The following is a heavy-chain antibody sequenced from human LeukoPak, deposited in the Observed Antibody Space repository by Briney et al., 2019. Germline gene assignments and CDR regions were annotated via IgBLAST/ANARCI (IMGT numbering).Heavy chain of an antibody. J-gene: IGHJ3*02. CDR1: GFTFSSYG. Sequence: PGGSLRLSCAASGFTFSSYGMHWVRQAPGKGLEWVAVISYDGSNKYYADSVKGRFTISRDNSKNTLYLQMNSLRAEDTAVYYCAKALRVCSSSWYGCTHDAFDIWGQGTMVTVSS. V-gene: IGHV3-30*18. CDR2: ISYDGSNK. D-gene: IGHD6-13*01. CDR3: AKALRVCSSSWYGCTHDAFDI.